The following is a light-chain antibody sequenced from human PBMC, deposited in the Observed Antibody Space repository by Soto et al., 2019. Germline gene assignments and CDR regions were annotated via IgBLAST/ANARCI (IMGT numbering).Light chain of an antibody. Sequence: EIVMTQSPVTLSVSPGERATLSCRASQSISSQLAWYQQKPGQAPRLLISGASTRATGIPARFSGGGSGTEFSLTISSLQSEDFAVYYSPQYNTWPLVTFGGGTKVEIK. V-gene: IGKV3-15*01. J-gene: IGKJ4*01. CDR3: PQYNTWPLVT. CDR2: GAS. CDR1: QSISSQ.